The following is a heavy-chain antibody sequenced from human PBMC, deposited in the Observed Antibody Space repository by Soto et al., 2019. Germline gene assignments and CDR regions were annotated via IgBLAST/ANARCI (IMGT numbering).Heavy chain of an antibody. CDR1: GFTFSSYA. CDR2: ISGSGGST. D-gene: IGHD3-3*01. CDR3: AKDDSRDYDFWSGYYAFDI. V-gene: IGHV3-23*01. Sequence: GGSLRLSCAASGFTFSSYAMSWVRQAPGKGLEWVSAISGSGGSTYYADSVKGRFTISRDNSKNTLYLQMNSLRAEDTAVYYCAKDDSRDYDFWSGYYAFDIWGQGTMVTVSS. J-gene: IGHJ3*02.